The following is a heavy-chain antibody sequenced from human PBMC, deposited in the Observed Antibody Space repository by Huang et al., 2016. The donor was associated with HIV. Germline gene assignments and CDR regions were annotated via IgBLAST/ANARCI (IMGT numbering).Heavy chain of an antibody. CDR2: STWNSGDK. D-gene: IGHD3-22*01. CDR1: GVIFDDYA. CDR3: VKDMGFDNSGYLHM. Sequence: EVLLVESGGGLVQPGRSLSIACAVSGVIFDDYAMHWVRQAPGKGLQWVSSSTWNSGDKHYADSVEGRFTISRDNAKRSLYLQMNSPRAEDTALYFCVKDMGFDNSGYLHMWGQGTMVTVSS. J-gene: IGHJ3*02. V-gene: IGHV3-9*01.